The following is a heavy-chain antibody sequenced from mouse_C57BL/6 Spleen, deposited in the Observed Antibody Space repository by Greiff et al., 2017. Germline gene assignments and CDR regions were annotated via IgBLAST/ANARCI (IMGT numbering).Heavy chain of an antibody. CDR2: IYPGGGYT. D-gene: IGHD2-1*01. CDR3: ARSIYYGNYFLAMDY. Sequence: QVHVKQSGAELVRPGTSVKMSCKASGYTFTNYWIGWAKQRPGHGLEWIGDIYPGGGYTNYNEKFKGKATLTADKSSSTAYMQVSSLTSEDSAIYYCARSIYYGNYFLAMDYWGQGTSVTVSS. J-gene: IGHJ4*01. CDR1: GYTFTNYW. V-gene: IGHV1-63*01.